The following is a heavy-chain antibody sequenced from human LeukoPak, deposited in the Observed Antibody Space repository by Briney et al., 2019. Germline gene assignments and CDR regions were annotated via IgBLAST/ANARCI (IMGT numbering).Heavy chain of an antibody. V-gene: IGHV1-18*01. Sequence: GASVKVSCKASGYTFINYGVTWVRQAPGQGLEWMGWISASNGNTNYAQKLQGRVTMTTETSTGTAYMELRSLRSDDTAVYYCARALSRGYSGYDYGLGYWGQGTLVTVSS. J-gene: IGHJ4*02. CDR2: ISASNGNT. D-gene: IGHD5-12*01. CDR1: GYTFINYG. CDR3: ARALSRGYSGYDYGLGY.